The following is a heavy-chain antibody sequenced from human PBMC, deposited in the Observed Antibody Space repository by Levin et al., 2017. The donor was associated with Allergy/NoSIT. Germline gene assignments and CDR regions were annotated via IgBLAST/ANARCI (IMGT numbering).Heavy chain of an antibody. Sequence: PSETLSLTCTVSGGSISSGGYYWSWIRQHPGKGLEWIGYIYYSGSTYYNPSLKSRVTISVDTSKNQFSLKLSSVTAADTAVYYCARGTKIAAAVTGAFDIWGQGTMVTVSS. J-gene: IGHJ3*02. V-gene: IGHV4-31*03. CDR3: ARGTKIAAAVTGAFDI. CDR2: IYYSGST. CDR1: GGSISSGGYY. D-gene: IGHD6-13*01.